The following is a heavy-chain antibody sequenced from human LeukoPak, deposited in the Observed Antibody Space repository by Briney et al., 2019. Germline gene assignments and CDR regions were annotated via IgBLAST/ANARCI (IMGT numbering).Heavy chain of an antibody. Sequence: PGASVKVSCKASEYTFTSYAMNWVRQAPGQGLEWMGWINTNTGNPTYAQGFTGRFVFSLDTSVSTAYLQICSLKAEDTAVYYCAKRLAMTGTYHFDYWGQGTLVTVSS. J-gene: IGHJ4*02. CDR3: AKRLAMTGTYHFDY. CDR2: INTNTGNP. CDR1: EYTFTSYA. V-gene: IGHV7-4-1*01. D-gene: IGHD6-19*01.